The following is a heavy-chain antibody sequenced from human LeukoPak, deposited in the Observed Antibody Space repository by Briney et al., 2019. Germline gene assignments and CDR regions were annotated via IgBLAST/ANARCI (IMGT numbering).Heavy chain of an antibody. CDR1: AYSISSGYY. J-gene: IGHJ5*02. CDR3: ARHDFYSNYPHNWFDP. D-gene: IGHD4-11*01. CDR2: FHSGST. V-gene: IGHV4-38-2*01. Sequence: SETLSLTCAVSAYSISSGYYWGWSRQPPGNGLEWIGSFHSGSTYYNPSLKSRVTISVDTSKNQFSLKLSSVTAADTAVYYCARHDFYSNYPHNWFDPWGQGTLVTVSS.